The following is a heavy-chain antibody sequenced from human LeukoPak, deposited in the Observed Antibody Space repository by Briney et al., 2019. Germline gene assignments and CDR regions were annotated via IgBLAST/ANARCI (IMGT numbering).Heavy chain of an antibody. V-gene: IGHV3-11*04. D-gene: IGHD3-10*01. J-gene: IGHJ3*02. CDR3: ARDLSGRYAFDI. CDR1: GFTFSDYY. Sequence: PGGSLRLSCAASGFTFSDYYMSWISQAPGKGLEWVSYISSSSSTIYYADSVKDRFTISRDNAKNSLYLQMNSLRDEDTAVYYCARDLSGRYAFDILGQGTMVTVSS. CDR2: ISSSSSTI.